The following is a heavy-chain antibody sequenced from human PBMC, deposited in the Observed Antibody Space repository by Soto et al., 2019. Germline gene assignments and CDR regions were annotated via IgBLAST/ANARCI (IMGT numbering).Heavy chain of an antibody. Sequence: SVKVSCKASGFTFTSSAVQWVRQARGQRLEWIGWIVVGSGNTNYAQKFQERVTITRDMSTSTAYMELSSLRSEDTAVYYCAAGPTMVRGVEETPHYYYYGMDVWGQGTTVTVSS. D-gene: IGHD3-10*01. V-gene: IGHV1-58*01. J-gene: IGHJ6*02. CDR3: AAGPTMVRGVEETPHYYYYGMDV. CDR2: IVVGSGNT. CDR1: GFTFTSSA.